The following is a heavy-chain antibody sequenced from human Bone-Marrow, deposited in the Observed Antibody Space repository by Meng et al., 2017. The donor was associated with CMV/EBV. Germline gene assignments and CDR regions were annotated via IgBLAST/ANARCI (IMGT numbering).Heavy chain of an antibody. Sequence: SVKVSCKASGGTFSSYTISWVRQAPGQGLEWMGRIIPILGIANYAQKFQGRVTITADKSTSTAYMELSSLRPEDTAVYYCARTIPHYYYGMDVWGQGTTVTVSS. CDR3: ARTIPHYYYGMDV. V-gene: IGHV1-69*02. CDR2: IIPILGIA. CDR1: GGTFSSYT. J-gene: IGHJ6*02. D-gene: IGHD2-2*02.